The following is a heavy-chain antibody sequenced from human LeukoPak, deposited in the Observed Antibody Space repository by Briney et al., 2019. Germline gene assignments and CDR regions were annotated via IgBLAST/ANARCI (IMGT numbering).Heavy chain of an antibody. CDR3: ARDQYCSSTSCYKGGYFDY. CDR2: MYYDGST. Sequence: SETLSLTCTVSGGSISSSTYYWGWIRQPPGKGQEWIGSMYYDGSTYYNPSLKSRVTISVDTSKNQFSLKLSSVTAADTAVYYCARDQYCSSTSCYKGGYFDYWGQGTLVTVSS. J-gene: IGHJ4*02. CDR1: GGSISSSTYY. V-gene: IGHV4-39*07. D-gene: IGHD2-2*02.